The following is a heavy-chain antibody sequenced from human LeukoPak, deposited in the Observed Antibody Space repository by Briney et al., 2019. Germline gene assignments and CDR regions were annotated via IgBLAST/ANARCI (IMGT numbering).Heavy chain of an antibody. V-gene: IGHV1-18*01. D-gene: IGHD1-14*01. Sequence: GASVKVSCKASGYTFTSYDINWVRQATGQGLEWMGWISAYNGNTNYAQKLQGRVTMTTDTSTSTAYMELRSLRSDDTAVYYCARAVVSGIIGYYYYYMDVWGKGTTVTVSS. CDR1: GYTFTSYD. J-gene: IGHJ6*03. CDR3: ARAVVSGIIGYYYYYMDV. CDR2: ISAYNGNT.